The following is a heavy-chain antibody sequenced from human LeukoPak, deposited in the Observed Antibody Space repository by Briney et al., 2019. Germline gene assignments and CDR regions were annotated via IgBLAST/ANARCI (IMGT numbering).Heavy chain of an antibody. D-gene: IGHD3-10*01. CDR3: ARAFLLWFGELYYFDY. V-gene: IGHV3-30*04. Sequence: GGSLRLSCAASGFTFSSYAMHWVRQAPGKGLEGVAVISYDGSNKYYADSVKGRFTISRDNSKNTLYLQMNSLRAEDTAVYYCARAFLLWFGELYYFDYWGQGTLVTVSS. CDR2: ISYDGSNK. CDR1: GFTFSSYA. J-gene: IGHJ4*02.